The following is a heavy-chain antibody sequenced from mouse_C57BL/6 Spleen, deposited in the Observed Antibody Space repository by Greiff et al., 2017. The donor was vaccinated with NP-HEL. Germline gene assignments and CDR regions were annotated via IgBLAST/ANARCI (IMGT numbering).Heavy chain of an antibody. J-gene: IGHJ4*01. CDR3: ARGVPYDGYSAMDY. CDR2: IDPSDSYT. D-gene: IGHD2-3*01. CDR1: GYTFTSYW. V-gene: IGHV1-69*01. Sequence: VQLQQPGAELVMPGASVKLSCKASGYTFTSYWMHWVKQRPGQGLEWIGEIDPSDSYTNYNQKFKGKSTLTVDKSSSTAYMQLSSLTSEDSAVYYCARGVPYDGYSAMDYWGQGTSVTVSS.